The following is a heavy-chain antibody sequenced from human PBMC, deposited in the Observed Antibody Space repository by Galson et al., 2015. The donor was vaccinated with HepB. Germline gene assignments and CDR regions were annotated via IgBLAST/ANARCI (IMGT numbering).Heavy chain of an antibody. CDR3: ARDREFGY. V-gene: IGHV4-59*01. CDR1: GGSISNYY. CDR2: TYHSGST. Sequence: SETLSLTCAVSGGSISNYYWSWVRQPPGKGLEWIGHTYHSGSTSYNPSLKSRATISVDTSRNQFSLKVTSMTAADTAVYYCARDREFGYWGQGTLVTVSS. D-gene: IGHD1-26*01. J-gene: IGHJ4*02.